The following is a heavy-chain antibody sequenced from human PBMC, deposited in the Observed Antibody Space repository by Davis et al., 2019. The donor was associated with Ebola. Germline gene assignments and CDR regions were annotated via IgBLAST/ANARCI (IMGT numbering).Heavy chain of an antibody. D-gene: IGHD6-19*01. CDR2: VNDSGIT. Sequence: SETLSLTCAVYGGSFGAYYWNWIRQSPGKGLEWIGEVNDSGITNYNPSLKSRLIISVDTSKNQFSLKLSSVTAADTAVYYCASSYSSGWPFDPWGQGTLVTVSS. J-gene: IGHJ5*02. CDR1: GGSFGAYY. V-gene: IGHV4-34*01. CDR3: ASSYSSGWPFDP.